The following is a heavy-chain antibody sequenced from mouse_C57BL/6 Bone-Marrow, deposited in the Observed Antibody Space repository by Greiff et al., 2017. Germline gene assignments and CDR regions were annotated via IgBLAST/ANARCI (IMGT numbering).Heavy chain of an antibody. CDR1: GYTFTSYW. CDR2: IDPSDSYT. J-gene: IGHJ1*03. CDR3: AYYYGSSGVYWYFDV. V-gene: IGHV1-59*01. Sequence: VQLQQPGAELVRPGTSVKLSCKASGYTFTSYWMHWVKQRPGQGLEWIGVIDPSDSYTNYNQKFKGKATLTVDKSSSTAYMQLSSLTSEDSAVYYCAYYYGSSGVYWYFDVWGTGTTVTVSS. D-gene: IGHD1-1*01.